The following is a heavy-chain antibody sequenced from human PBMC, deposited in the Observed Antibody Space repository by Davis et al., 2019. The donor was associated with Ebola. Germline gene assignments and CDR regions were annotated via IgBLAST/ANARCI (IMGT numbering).Heavy chain of an antibody. J-gene: IGHJ4*02. Sequence: PSETLSLTCAVYGGSFSGYYWSWIRQPPGKGLEWIGEINHSGSTNYNPSLKSRVTISVDTSKNQFSLKLSSVTAADTAVYYCARDKVGRWYFDYWGQGTLVTVSS. V-gene: IGHV4-34*01. CDR3: ARDKVGRWYFDY. CDR1: GGSFSGYY. D-gene: IGHD3/OR15-3a*01. CDR2: INHSGST.